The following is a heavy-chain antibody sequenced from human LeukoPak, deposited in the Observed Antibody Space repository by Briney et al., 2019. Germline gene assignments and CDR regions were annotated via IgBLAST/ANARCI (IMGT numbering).Heavy chain of an antibody. CDR2: INPNSGDT. CDR3: AKADTSLVNFYYFGMDV. J-gene: IGHJ6*02. D-gene: IGHD5-18*01. V-gene: IGHV1-2*02. Sequence: ASVKLSCKASGSTFTDYYVHWVRQAPGQGLGWMGWINPNSGDTNYAQKFQGRVTMTRDTSINTAYMELSRLRSGDTAVYYCAKADTSLVNFYYFGMDVWGQGTTVTVSS. CDR1: GSTFTDYY.